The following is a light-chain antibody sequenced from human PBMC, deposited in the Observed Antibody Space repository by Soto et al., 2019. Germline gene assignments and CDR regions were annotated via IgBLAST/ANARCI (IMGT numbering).Light chain of an antibody. V-gene: IGLV2-14*01. Sequence: QSVLTQPASVSGSPGQSITISCAGTSSDVGAYTYVSWYQQHPGKAPKLMIYDVSNRPSGVSNRFSGSKSGNTASLTISGLQAEDEADYYCTSYTSSSTPYVFGGGTKLTVL. CDR2: DVS. CDR1: SSDVGAYTY. J-gene: IGLJ1*01. CDR3: TSYTSSSTPYV.